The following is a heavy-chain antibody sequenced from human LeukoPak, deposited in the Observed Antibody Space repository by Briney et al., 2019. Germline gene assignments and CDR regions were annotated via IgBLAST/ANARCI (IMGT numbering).Heavy chain of an antibody. CDR2: IIPIFGTA. CDR3: AREKGMYYYDSSGYYF. CDR1: GGTFCSYA. J-gene: IGHJ4*02. D-gene: IGHD3-22*01. V-gene: IGHV1-69*05. Sequence: SVKVSCKASGGTFCSYAISWVRQAPGQGLEWMGRIIPIFGTANYAQKFQGGVTITTDESTSTAYMELSRLRSDDTAVYYCAREKGMYYYDSSGYYFWGQGTLVTVSS.